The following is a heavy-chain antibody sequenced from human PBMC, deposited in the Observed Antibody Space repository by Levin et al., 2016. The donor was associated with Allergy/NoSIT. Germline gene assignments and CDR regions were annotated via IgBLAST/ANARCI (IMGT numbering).Heavy chain of an antibody. D-gene: IGHD6-13*01. Sequence: GESLKISCAVSGFTFSNYAMHWVRQAPGKGLEWVAVISYDGSNKYYAESVKGRFTGSRDNSKNSLYLQMDNLRPEDTAVYFCAKRDVQYSRGGGMDAWGQGTTVTVSS. CDR1: GFTFSNYA. CDR2: ISYDGSNK. CDR3: AKRDVQYSRGGGMDA. J-gene: IGHJ6*02. V-gene: IGHV3-30-3*01.